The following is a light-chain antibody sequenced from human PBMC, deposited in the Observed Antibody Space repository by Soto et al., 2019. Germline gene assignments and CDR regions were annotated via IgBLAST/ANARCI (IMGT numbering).Light chain of an antibody. Sequence: DIQMTQSPSSLSASVGERVIITCRASQSVSNWLAWYQQKPGKAPNLLIDKASSLKSGVPSRFSDSGSGTEFTLTISNLQPDDFATYYCQQYDTYWTFGQGTKVEIK. V-gene: IGKV1-5*03. CDR3: QQYDTYWT. CDR1: QSVSNW. J-gene: IGKJ1*01. CDR2: KAS.